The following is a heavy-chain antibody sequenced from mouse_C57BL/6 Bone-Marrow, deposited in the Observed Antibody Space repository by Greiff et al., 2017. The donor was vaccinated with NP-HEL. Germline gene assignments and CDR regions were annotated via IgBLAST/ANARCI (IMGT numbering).Heavy chain of an antibody. D-gene: IGHD2-4*01. J-gene: IGHJ4*01. V-gene: IGHV1-66*01. CDR3: ARRGPYDYDDAMDY. CDR2: IYPGSGNT. CDR1: GYSFTSYY. Sequence: QVQLKQSGPELVKPGASVKISCKASGYSFTSYYIHWVKQRPGQGLEWIGWIYPGSGNTKYNEKFKGKATLTADTSSSTAYMQLSSLTSEDSAVYYCARRGPYDYDDAMDYGGQGTSVTVSS.